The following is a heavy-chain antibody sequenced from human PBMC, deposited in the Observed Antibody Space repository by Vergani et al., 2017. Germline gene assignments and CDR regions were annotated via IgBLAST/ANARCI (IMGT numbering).Heavy chain of an antibody. CDR3: ARDGYYYDSSGYYYRRGFDY. J-gene: IGHJ4*02. Sequence: QVQLQESGPGLVKPSETLSLTCTVSGGSISSYYWSWIRQPPGKGLEWIGYIYYSGSTNYNPSLKSRVTISVDTSKNQFSLKPSSVTAADTAVYYCARDGYYYDSSGYYYRRGFDYWGQGTLVTVSS. CDR2: IYYSGST. D-gene: IGHD3-22*01. CDR1: GGSISSYY. V-gene: IGHV4-59*01.